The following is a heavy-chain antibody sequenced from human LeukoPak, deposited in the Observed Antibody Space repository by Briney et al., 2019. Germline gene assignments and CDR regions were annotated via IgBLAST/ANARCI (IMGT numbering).Heavy chain of an antibody. CDR3: AKDLAQVTTGTTGY. Sequence: GGSLRLSCAASGFTFSSYAMSWVRQAPGKGLEWVSAISGSGGSTYYADSVKGRFTISRDNSKNTLYLQMNSLRAEDTAVYYCAKDLAQVTTGTTGYWGQGTLVTVSS. V-gene: IGHV3-23*01. CDR1: GFTFSSYA. CDR2: ISGSGGST. J-gene: IGHJ4*02. D-gene: IGHD1-1*01.